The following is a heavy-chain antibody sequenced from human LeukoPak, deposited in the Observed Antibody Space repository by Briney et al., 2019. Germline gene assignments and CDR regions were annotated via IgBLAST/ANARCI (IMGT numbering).Heavy chain of an antibody. V-gene: IGHV1-69*05. Sequence: SVKVSCKASGGTFSSYAISWVRQAPGQGLEWMGRIIPIFGTANYAQKFQGRVTITTDESTSTAYMELSSLGSEDTAVYYCAREYYYDSSGYHDAFDIWGQGTMVTVSS. CDR1: GGTFSSYA. D-gene: IGHD3-22*01. CDR2: IIPIFGTA. J-gene: IGHJ3*02. CDR3: AREYYYDSSGYHDAFDI.